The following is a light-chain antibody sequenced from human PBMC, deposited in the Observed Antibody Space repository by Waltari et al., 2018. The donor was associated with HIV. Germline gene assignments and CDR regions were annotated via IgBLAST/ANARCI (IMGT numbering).Light chain of an antibody. V-gene: IGLV2-14*02. Sequence: QSALTQPASVSGSPGQSITISCTGTSSDVGGYNLVSWYQQHPGKAPKLMIYEVSKRPSGVSNRFSGSKSGNTASLAISGLRSEDEADYYCAAWDDSLSGYVFGTGTKVTVL. J-gene: IGLJ1*01. CDR3: AAWDDSLSGYV. CDR2: EVS. CDR1: SSDVGGYNL.